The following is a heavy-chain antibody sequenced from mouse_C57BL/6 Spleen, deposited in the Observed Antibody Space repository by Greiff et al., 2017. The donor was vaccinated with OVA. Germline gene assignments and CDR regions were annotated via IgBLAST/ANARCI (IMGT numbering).Heavy chain of an antibody. CDR2: ISSGGSYT. V-gene: IGHV5-6*01. Sequence: EVHLVESGGDLVKPGGSLKLSCAASGFTFSSYGMSWVRQTPDKRLEWVATISSGGSYTYYPDSVKGRFTISRDNAKNTLYLQMSSLKSEDTAMYYCARQDYGSSSYWYFDVWGTGTTVTVSS. D-gene: IGHD1-1*01. J-gene: IGHJ1*03. CDR1: GFTFSSYG. CDR3: ARQDYGSSSYWYFDV.